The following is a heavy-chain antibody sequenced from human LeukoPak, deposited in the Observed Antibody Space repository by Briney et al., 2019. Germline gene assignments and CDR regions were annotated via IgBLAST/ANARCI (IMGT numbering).Heavy chain of an antibody. CDR2: IWYDGSNK. Sequence: GGSLRLSCAASGFTFSSYGMHWVRQAPGKGLEWVAVIWYDGSNKYYADSVKGRFTISRDNSKNPLYMQMNSLRAEDTAVYYCAREGSSSWYFDYIRSAMNYYYYYGMDVWGQGTTVTVSS. CDR1: GFTFSSYG. J-gene: IGHJ6*02. CDR3: AREGSSSWYFDYIRSAMNYYYYYGMDV. D-gene: IGHD6-13*01. V-gene: IGHV3-33*01.